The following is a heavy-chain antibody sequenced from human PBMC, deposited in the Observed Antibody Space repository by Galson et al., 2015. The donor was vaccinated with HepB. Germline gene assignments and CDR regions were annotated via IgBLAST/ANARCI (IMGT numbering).Heavy chain of an antibody. CDR2: ISTYTGDT. CDR3: ARDGVMGWSRGKRYFDY. D-gene: IGHD3-3*01. J-gene: IGHJ4*02. Sequence: SVKVSCKASGYKFSSYGLNWVRQAPGQGLEWMGWISTYTGDTNCPKKFQGRVSMTTDTSTNTAYMELRSLTTGDTAMYYCARDGVMGWSRGKRYFDYWGQGTLVTVSS. CDR1: GYKFSSYG. V-gene: IGHV1-18*04.